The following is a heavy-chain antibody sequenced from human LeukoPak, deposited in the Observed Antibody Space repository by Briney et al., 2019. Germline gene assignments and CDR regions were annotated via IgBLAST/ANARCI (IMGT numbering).Heavy chain of an antibody. D-gene: IGHD3-10*02. J-gene: IGHJ6*04. CDR3: AELGITMIGGV. V-gene: IGHV3-48*03. CDR2: ISSSGSTI. Sequence: GGSLRLSCAASGFTFSSYEMNWVRQAPGKGLEWVSYISSSGSTIYYADSVKGRFTISRDNAKNSLYLQINSLGAEDTAVYYCAELGITMIGGVWGKGTTVTISS. CDR1: GFTFSSYE.